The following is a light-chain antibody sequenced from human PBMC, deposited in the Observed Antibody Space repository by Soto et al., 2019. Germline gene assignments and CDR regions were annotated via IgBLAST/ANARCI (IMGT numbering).Light chain of an antibody. CDR2: GES. V-gene: IGKV3-20*01. CDR1: QSVSNNY. J-gene: IGKJ1*01. Sequence: EILLTQSPGTLFLSPGERATLSCRASQSVSNNYLAWYQQKPGQAPRLLIYGESNRATGIPDRFSGSGSGTDFTLTISRLEPEDFAVYYCQQYGSSGTVGQGTKVEIK. CDR3: QQYGSSGT.